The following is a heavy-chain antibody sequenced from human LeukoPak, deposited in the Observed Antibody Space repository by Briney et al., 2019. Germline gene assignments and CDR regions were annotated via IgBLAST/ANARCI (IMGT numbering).Heavy chain of an antibody. CDR1: GFTFSSYG. D-gene: IGHD3-10*01. CDR2: IRYDGSNK. J-gene: IGHJ4*02. CDR3: ARGAQFYGSGSFDY. V-gene: IGHV3-30*02. Sequence: QPGGSLRLSCAASGFTFSSYGMHWVRQAPGKGLDWLAFIRYDGSNKYYADSVKGRFTISRDNAKNSLYLQLNSLRADDTATYYCARGAQFYGSGSFDYWGRGTLVTVSS.